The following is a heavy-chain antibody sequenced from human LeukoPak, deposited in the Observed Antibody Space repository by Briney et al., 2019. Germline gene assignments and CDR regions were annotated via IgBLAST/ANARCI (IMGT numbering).Heavy chain of an antibody. Sequence: SVKVSCKASGGTFSSYAISWVRQAPGQGLEWMGGIIPIFGTANYAQKFQGRVTITADESTSTAYMELSSLRSEDTAVYYCARGIRSPEHYFDYWGQGTLVTVSS. CDR2: IIPIFGTA. D-gene: IGHD1-14*01. CDR1: GGTFSSYA. V-gene: IGHV1-69*13. CDR3: ARGIRSPEHYFDY. J-gene: IGHJ4*02.